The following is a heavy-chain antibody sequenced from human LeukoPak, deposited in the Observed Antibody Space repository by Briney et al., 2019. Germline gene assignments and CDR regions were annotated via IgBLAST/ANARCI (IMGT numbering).Heavy chain of an antibody. CDR2: IYYSGST. CDR3: ARDSPWRDYDFWSVNPPRRSNWFDP. J-gene: IGHJ5*02. Sequence: SETLSLTCTVSGGSISSSSYYWGWIRQPPGTGLEWIGSIYYSGSTYYNPSLKSRVTISVDTSKNQFSLKLSSVTAADTAVYYCARDSPWRDYDFWSVNPPRRSNWFDPWGQGTLVTVSS. D-gene: IGHD3-3*01. CDR1: GGSISSSSYY. V-gene: IGHV4-39*07.